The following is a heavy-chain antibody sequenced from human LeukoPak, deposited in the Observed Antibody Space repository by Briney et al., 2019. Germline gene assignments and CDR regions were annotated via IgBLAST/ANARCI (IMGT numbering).Heavy chain of an antibody. CDR1: GGSISSSSYY. CDR2: IYYSGST. J-gene: IGHJ6*03. Sequence: PSETLSLTCTVSGGSISSSSYYWGWIRQPPGKGLEWIGSIYYSGSTYHNPSLKSRVTISVDTSKNQFSLKLSSVTAADTAVYYCAREKYYYYYMDVWGKGTTVTVSS. V-gene: IGHV4-39*07. CDR3: AREKYYYYYMDV.